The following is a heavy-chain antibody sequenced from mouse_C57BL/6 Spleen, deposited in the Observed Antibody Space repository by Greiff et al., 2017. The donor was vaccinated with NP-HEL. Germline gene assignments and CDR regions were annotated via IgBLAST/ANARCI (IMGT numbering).Heavy chain of an antibody. D-gene: IGHD2-3*01. CDR1: GYAFTNYL. Sequence: QVQLQQSGAELVRPGTSVKVSCKASGYAFTNYLIEWVKQRPGQGLEWIGVINPGSGGTNYNEKFKGKATLTADKSSSTAYMQLSSLTSEDSAVYFCARGGDGYYFDYWGQGTTLTVSS. CDR2: INPGSGGT. J-gene: IGHJ2*01. V-gene: IGHV1-54*01. CDR3: ARGGDGYYFDY.